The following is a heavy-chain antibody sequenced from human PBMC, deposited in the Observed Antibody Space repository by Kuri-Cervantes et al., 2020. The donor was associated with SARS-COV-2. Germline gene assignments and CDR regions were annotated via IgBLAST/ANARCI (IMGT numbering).Heavy chain of an antibody. CDR3: ARDSEVWELRGDFDY. J-gene: IGHJ4*02. Sequence: ASVKVSCKASGYTFPNYAISWVRQAPGQGLEWMGWISVYNGATNYARNFQGRVTMTTVTSTSTAYMELGSLRPDDTAVYYWARDSEVWELRGDFDYWGQGTLVTVSS. D-gene: IGHD1-26*01. CDR2: ISVYNGAT. V-gene: IGHV1-18*01. CDR1: GYTFPNYA.